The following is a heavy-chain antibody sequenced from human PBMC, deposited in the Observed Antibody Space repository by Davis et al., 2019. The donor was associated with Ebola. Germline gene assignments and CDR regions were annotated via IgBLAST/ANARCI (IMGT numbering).Heavy chain of an antibody. CDR2: INHSGST. J-gene: IGHJ4*02. CDR3: ARGYSYGSRIFDY. Sequence: MPSETLSLTCAVSGGSISSSNWWSWVRQPPGKGLEWIGEINHSGSTNYNPSLKSQVTISVDTSKNQFSLKLSSVTAADTAVYYCARGYSYGSRIFDYWGQGTLVTVSS. CDR1: GGSISSSNW. V-gene: IGHV4-4*02. D-gene: IGHD5-18*01.